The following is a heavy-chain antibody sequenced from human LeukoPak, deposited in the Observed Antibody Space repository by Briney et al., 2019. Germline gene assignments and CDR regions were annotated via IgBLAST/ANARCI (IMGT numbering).Heavy chain of an antibody. CDR3: ARERYYDSSGIDY. CDR2: ISSSGSTI. D-gene: IGHD3-22*01. CDR1: GFTFSSYA. Sequence: PGGSLRLSCAASGFTFSSYAMSWIRQAPGKGLEWVSYISSSGSTIYYADSVKGRFTISRDNAKNSLYLQMNSLRAEDTAVYYCARERYYDSSGIDYWGQGTLVTVSS. V-gene: IGHV3-11*01. J-gene: IGHJ4*02.